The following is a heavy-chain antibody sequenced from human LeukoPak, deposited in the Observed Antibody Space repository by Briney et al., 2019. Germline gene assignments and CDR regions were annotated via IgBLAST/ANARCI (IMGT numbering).Heavy chain of an antibody. CDR2: IYYSGST. D-gene: IGHD3-16*02. V-gene: IGHV4-59*01. CDR3: ARVRLGELSLYTNWFDP. J-gene: IGHJ5*02. Sequence: SETLSLTCTVSGGSISSYYWSWLRQPPGKGREWVGYIYYSGSTNYNPSLKSRVTISVETSKNQFSLKLSSVTAADTAVYYCARVRLGELSLYTNWFDPWGQGTLVTVSS. CDR1: GGSISSYY.